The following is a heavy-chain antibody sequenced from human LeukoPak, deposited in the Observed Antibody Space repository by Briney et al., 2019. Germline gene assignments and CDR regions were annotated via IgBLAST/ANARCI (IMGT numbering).Heavy chain of an antibody. D-gene: IGHD3-22*01. V-gene: IGHV3-48*04. CDR3: ARASRYDSSGYYPYYFDY. CDR2: ITSIGSPI. J-gene: IGHJ4*02. Sequence: GGSLRLSCAASGFTFSSYSMNWVRQAPGKGLEWVAYITSIGSPIYYADSVKGRFTISRDTAKNSLYLQMNTLRAEDTAVYYCARASRYDSSGYYPYYFDYWGQGTLVTVSS. CDR1: GFTFSSYS.